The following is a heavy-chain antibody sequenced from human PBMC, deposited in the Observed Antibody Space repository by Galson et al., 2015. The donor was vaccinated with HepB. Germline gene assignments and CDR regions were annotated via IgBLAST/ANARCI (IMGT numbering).Heavy chain of an antibody. V-gene: IGHV1-69*13. Sequence: SVKVSCKASGGTFSSYAISWVRQALGQGLEWMGGIIPIFGTANYAQKFQGRVTITADESTSTAYMELSSLRSEDTAVYYCARDCTNGVCYGAFDYWGQGTLVTVSS. D-gene: IGHD2-8*01. CDR1: GGTFSSYA. CDR2: IIPIFGTA. CDR3: ARDCTNGVCYGAFDY. J-gene: IGHJ4*02.